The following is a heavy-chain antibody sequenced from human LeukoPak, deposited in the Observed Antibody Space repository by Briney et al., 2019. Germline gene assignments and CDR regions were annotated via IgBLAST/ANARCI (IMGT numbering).Heavy chain of an antibody. V-gene: IGHV3-43*01. CDR2: ISWDGGST. D-gene: IGHD1-14*01. CDR1: GFTFDDYT. Sequence: PGGSLRLSCAASGFTFDDYTMHWVRQAPGKGLEWVSLISWDGGSTYYADSVKGRFTISRDNSKNSLYLQMNSLRTEDTALYYCAIHNAGLGAFDIWGQGTMVTVSS. CDR3: AIHNAGLGAFDI. J-gene: IGHJ3*02.